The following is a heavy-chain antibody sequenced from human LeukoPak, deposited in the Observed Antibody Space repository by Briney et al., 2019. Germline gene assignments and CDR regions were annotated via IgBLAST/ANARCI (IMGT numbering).Heavy chain of an antibody. Sequence: SDTLSLTCTVSGGSISSYYWSWIPQPPGRGLEWIGYISYSGSTNYNPSLKSRVTMSVDRSRNQFSLKLNSVTAADTAVYYCARHIDNGWYAYWGQGTLVTVSS. V-gene: IGHV4-59*08. CDR2: ISYSGST. CDR3: ARHIDNGWYAY. J-gene: IGHJ4*02. CDR1: GGSISSYY. D-gene: IGHD6-19*01.